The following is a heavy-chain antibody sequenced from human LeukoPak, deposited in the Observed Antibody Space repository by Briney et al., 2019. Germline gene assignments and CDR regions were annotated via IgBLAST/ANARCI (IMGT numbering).Heavy chain of an antibody. D-gene: IGHD2-2*01. CDR2: IYYSGST. CDR1: GGSISSSSYY. CDR3: ARQYCSSSSCFHYYYFYYMDV. Sequence: SETLSLTCTVSGGSISSSSYYWGWIRQPPGKGLEWIGSIYYSGSTYYNPSLKSRVTISVDTSKNQFSLKLSSVTAADTAVYYCARQYCSSSSCFHYYYFYYMDVWGKGTTVTVSS. V-gene: IGHV4-39*01. J-gene: IGHJ6*03.